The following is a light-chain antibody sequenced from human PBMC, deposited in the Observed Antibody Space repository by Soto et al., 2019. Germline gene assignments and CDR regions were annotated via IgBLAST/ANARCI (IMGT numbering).Light chain of an antibody. V-gene: IGLV1-44*01. J-gene: IGLJ2*01. CDR3: AAWDGSLNVVL. CDR2: NTN. CDR1: SSNIGTNT. Sequence: QSVLTQPPSASGTPGQRVAISCSGSSSNIGTNTVNWYQQLPGSAPQLLIYNTNQRPSGVPGRFSGSKSGASASLAISGLQSEDEVDYYCAAWDGSLNVVLFGGGTTLTVL.